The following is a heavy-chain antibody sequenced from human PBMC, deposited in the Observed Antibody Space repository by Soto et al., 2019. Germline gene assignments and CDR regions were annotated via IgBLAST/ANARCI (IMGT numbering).Heavy chain of an antibody. CDR3: ARDPYYYGSGDKGGFDP. V-gene: IGHV4-4*02. J-gene: IGHJ5*02. Sequence: QVQLQESGPGLVKPSGTLSLTCAVSGGSLSSTHWWSWVRQPPRKGLEWIGDIYHTGSTNYNPSLKSRVTISVDKSNYQFSLNLSSVTAADTAVYYCARDPYYYGSGDKGGFDPWGQGTLVIVSS. D-gene: IGHD3-10*01. CDR1: GGSLSSTHW. CDR2: IYHTGST.